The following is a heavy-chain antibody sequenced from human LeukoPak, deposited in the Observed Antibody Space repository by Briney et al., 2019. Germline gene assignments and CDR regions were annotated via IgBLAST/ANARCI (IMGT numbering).Heavy chain of an antibody. J-gene: IGHJ4*02. CDR2: ISFDGTKK. CDR3: TKDRGTGTSSWGFDY. CDR1: GFIFSAYG. D-gene: IGHD1-1*01. Sequence: GGSLRLSCATSGFIFSAYGIHWVRQAPGKGLEWVTFISFDGTKKYYTDSVKGRFTVSRDNSENTVYLQMNSLKAEDTAVYYCTKDRGTGTSSWGFDYWGQGTLVTVSS. V-gene: IGHV3-30*18.